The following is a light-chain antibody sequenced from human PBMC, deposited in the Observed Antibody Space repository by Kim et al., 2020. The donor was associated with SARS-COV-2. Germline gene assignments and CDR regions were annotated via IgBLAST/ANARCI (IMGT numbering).Light chain of an antibody. V-gene: IGKV3-20*01. CDR3: QQYCSSPPYT. J-gene: IGKJ2*01. CDR1: QCVCSRY. CDR2: GAS. Sequence: SAWGRATHPFMASQCVCSRYLAWFPQEPGQAPRLLLYGASSRATCIPDRFRGSGSGTNFTLTISRLAAGDFAMYFWQQYCSSPPYTLRRETKR.